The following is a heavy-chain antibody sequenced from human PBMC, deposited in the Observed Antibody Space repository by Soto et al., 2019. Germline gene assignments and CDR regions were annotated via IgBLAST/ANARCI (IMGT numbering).Heavy chain of an antibody. J-gene: IGHJ4*02. CDR1: GYTPTELS. Sequence: ASVKGSSKVSGYTPTELSMHWVRQAPGKRLEWMGGFDPEDGETIYAQKFQGRVTMTEDTSTDTAYMELSSLRSEDTAVYYCATDLTHPPDYYDSSPYSYWGQGTLVTVSS. D-gene: IGHD3-22*01. CDR3: ATDLTHPPDYYDSSPYSY. V-gene: IGHV1-24*01. CDR2: FDPEDGET.